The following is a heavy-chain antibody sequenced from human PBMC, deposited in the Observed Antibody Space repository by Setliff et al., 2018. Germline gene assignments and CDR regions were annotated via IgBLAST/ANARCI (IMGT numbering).Heavy chain of an antibody. CDR2: ISASNGDT. V-gene: IGHV1-18*01. D-gene: IGHD1-7*01. Sequence: ASVKVSCKASGYTFTTNAISWVRQAPGQGLEWMGWISASNGDTNYAENLQGRVTMTTYISTSTAYMELRSLRSDDTALYSSARAEDRNELEIQGYWGQGTRVTVSS. CDR3: ARAEDRNELEIQGY. J-gene: IGHJ4*02. CDR1: GYTFTTNA.